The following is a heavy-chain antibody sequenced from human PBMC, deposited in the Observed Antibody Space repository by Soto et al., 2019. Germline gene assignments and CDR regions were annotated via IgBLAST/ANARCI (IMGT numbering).Heavy chain of an antibody. CDR2: IYYSGST. Sequence: QLQLQESGPGLVKPSETLSLTCTVSGGSISSRSFYWGWIRQPPGMGLEWIGSIYYSGSTDYDPHLKSRLSISVDTSKIQFSLRLSSVTAADTVLYYCASGSSYCRHTTCYEEYFDYWGQGILVTVSS. J-gene: IGHJ4*02. D-gene: IGHD2-2*01. V-gene: IGHV4-39*01. CDR1: GGSISSRSFY. CDR3: ASGSSYCRHTTCYEEYFDY.